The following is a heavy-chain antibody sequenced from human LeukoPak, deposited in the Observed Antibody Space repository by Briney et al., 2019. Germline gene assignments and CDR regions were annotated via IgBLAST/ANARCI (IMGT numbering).Heavy chain of an antibody. D-gene: IGHD6-19*01. Sequence: ASVKVSCKASGYTFTGYYMHWVRQAPGQGLEWMGWINPNSGGTNYAQKFQGRVTMTRDTSISTAYMELSRLRSDDTAVYYCARDVDSSMSSGWYYFDYWGQGTLVTVSS. CDR1: GYTFTGYY. J-gene: IGHJ4*02. CDR2: INPNSGGT. V-gene: IGHV1-2*02. CDR3: ARDVDSSMSSGWYYFDY.